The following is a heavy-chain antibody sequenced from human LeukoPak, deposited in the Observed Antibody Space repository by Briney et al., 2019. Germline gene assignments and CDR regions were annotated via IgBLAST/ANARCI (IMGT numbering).Heavy chain of an antibody. Sequence: GGSLRLSCAASGFTFSSYAMSWVRQAPGKGLEWVSGSGSGDNTYYADSVKGRFTISRDNSKNTLYVQVNSLGTEDTAAYYCAKGSYYDSSGSFYFDYWGQGTLVTVSS. CDR3: AKGSYYDSSGSFYFDY. J-gene: IGHJ4*02. D-gene: IGHD3-22*01. CDR2: SGSGDNT. V-gene: IGHV3-23*01. CDR1: GFTFSSYA.